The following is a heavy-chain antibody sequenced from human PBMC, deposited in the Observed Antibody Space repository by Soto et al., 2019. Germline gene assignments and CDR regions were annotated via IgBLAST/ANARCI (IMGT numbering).Heavy chain of an antibody. D-gene: IGHD6-13*01. CDR3: ARDGSIAAAGYTFDY. CDR1: GGTFSSYA. V-gene: IGHV1-69*13. Sequence: SVKVSCKASGGTFSSYAISWVRQAPGQGLEWMGGIIPIFGTANYAQKFQGRVTITADESTSTAYMELSSLRSEDTAVYYCARDGSIAAAGYTFDYWGQGTLVTVSS. CDR2: IIPIFGTA. J-gene: IGHJ4*02.